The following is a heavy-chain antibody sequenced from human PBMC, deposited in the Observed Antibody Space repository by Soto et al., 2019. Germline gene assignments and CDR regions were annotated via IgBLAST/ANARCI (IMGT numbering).Heavy chain of an antibody. J-gene: IGHJ6*02. D-gene: IGHD5-18*01. CDR3: ARHAVQLWLRNYYYYGMDV. CDR2: IYPGDSDT. V-gene: IGHV5-51*01. Sequence: GESLKISCKGSGYSFTSYWIGWVRQMPGKXLEWMGIIYPGDSDTRYSPSFQGQVTISADKSISTAYLQWSSLKASDTAMYYCARHAVQLWLRNYYYYGMDVWGQGTTVTVSS. CDR1: GYSFTSYW.